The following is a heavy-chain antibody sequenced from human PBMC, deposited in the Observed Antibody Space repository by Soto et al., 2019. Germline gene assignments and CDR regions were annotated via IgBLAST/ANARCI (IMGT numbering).Heavy chain of an antibody. CDR3: ARDPSGAAAGMRYYYYYYGMDV. CDR2: ISSSSSYI. Sequence: PGGSLRLSCAASGFTFSSYSMNWVRQAPGKGLEWVSPISSSSSYIYYADSVKGRFTISRDNAKNSLYLQMNSLRAEDTAVYYCARDPSGAAAGMRYYYYYYGMDVWGQGTTVTVSS. V-gene: IGHV3-21*01. D-gene: IGHD6-13*01. J-gene: IGHJ6*02. CDR1: GFTFSSYS.